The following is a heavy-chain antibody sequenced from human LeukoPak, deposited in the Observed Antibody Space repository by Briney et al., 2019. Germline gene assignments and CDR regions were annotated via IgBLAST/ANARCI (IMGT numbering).Heavy chain of an antibody. CDR1: GFTYSSYA. D-gene: IGHD2-2*01. Sequence: GGSLRLSCAASGFTYSSYAMSWVRQAPGKGLEWVSAISGSGGSTYYADSVKGRFTTSRDNSKNTLYLQMNSLRAEDTAVYYCAITGGDIVVVPAAEFDYWGQGTLVTVSS. J-gene: IGHJ4*02. CDR2: ISGSGGST. V-gene: IGHV3-23*01. CDR3: AITGGDIVVVPAAEFDY.